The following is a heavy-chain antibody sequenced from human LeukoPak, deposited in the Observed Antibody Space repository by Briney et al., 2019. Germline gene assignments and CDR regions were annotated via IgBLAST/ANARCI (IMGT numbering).Heavy chain of an antibody. Sequence: GGSLRLSCAASGFTFSSNWMHWVRQAPGKGLVWVSRINSDGSSRSYGESVKGRFTISRDNAKNTLYLQMDSLRAEDTAVYYCTRPQYGYNSFDYWGQGTLVTVSS. D-gene: IGHD5-24*01. CDR3: TRPQYGYNSFDY. V-gene: IGHV3-74*01. J-gene: IGHJ4*02. CDR2: INSDGSSR. CDR1: GFTFSSNW.